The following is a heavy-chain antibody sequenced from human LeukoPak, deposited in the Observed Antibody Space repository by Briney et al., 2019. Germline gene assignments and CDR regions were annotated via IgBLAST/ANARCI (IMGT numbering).Heavy chain of an antibody. V-gene: IGHV4-31*03. J-gene: IGHJ4*02. D-gene: IGHD3-10*01. CDR3: ARISGRGMVRGVIDY. CDR2: IYYSGST. Sequence: KPSETLSLTCTVSGGSISSGGYYWSWIRQHPGKGLEWIGYIYYSGSTYYNPSLKSRVTISVDTSKNQFSLKLSSVTAADTAVYYCARISGRGMVRGVIDYWGQGTLVTVSS. CDR1: GGSISSGGYY.